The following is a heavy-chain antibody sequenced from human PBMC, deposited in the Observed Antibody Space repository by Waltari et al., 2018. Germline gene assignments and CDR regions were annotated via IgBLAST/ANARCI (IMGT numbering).Heavy chain of an antibody. Sequence: QVQLQESGPGLVKPSETLSLTCTVSGGSISSYYWSWLRQPPGKGLEWIGYIYYSGSTNYNPSLKSRVTISVDTSKNQFSLKLSSVTAADTAVYYCARRYGGNGVDAFDIWGQGTMVTVSS. J-gene: IGHJ3*02. V-gene: IGHV4-59*01. CDR3: ARRYGGNGVDAFDI. D-gene: IGHD4-17*01. CDR1: GGSISSYY. CDR2: IYYSGST.